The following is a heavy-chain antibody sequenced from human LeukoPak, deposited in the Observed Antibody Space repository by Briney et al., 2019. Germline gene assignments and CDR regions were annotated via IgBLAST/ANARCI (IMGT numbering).Heavy chain of an antibody. J-gene: IGHJ3*02. CDR3: ARLTPRYRVSIVVVPAARVNDAFDI. V-gene: IGHV1-18*01. Sequence: GASVKVSCKASGYTFPSYGISWVRLAPGQGIEWMGWICAYNGNTNYTQNLQGRVTMTTDTSTSTAYMELRSLRSDDTAVYYCARLTPRYRVSIVVVPAARVNDAFDIWGQGTMVTVSS. D-gene: IGHD2-2*01. CDR1: GYTFPSYG. CDR2: ICAYNGNT.